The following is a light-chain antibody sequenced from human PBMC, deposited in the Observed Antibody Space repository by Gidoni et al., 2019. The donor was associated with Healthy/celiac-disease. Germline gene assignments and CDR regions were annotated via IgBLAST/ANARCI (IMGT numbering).Light chain of an antibody. J-gene: IGKJ4*01. CDR3: QQRSNWPLLT. CDR1: QSVSSH. Sequence: IVLIQSPATLSLSPGERATLSCRASQSVSSHLAWYQQKPGQAPRLLIYDASNRATGIPARFSGSGSGTDFTLTISSLEPEDFAVYYCQQRSNWPLLTFGGGTKVEIK. CDR2: DAS. V-gene: IGKV3-11*01.